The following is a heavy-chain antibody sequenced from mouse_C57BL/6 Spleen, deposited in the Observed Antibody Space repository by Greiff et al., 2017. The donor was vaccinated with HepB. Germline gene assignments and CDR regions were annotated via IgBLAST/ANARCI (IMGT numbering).Heavy chain of an antibody. CDR2: IYPGDGDT. D-gene: IGHD2-5*01. CDR3: ARSMAYYSNYVAWFAY. V-gene: IGHV1-82*01. J-gene: IGHJ3*01. CDR1: GYAFSSSW. Sequence: VKLQESGPELVKPGASVKISCKASGYAFSSSWMNWVKQRPGKGLEWIGRIYPGDGDTNYNGKFKGKATLTADKSSSTAYMQLSSLTSEDSAVYFCARSMAYYSNYVAWFAYWGQGTLVTVSA.